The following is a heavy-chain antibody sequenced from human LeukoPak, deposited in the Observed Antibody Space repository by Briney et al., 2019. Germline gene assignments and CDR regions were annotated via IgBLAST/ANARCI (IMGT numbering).Heavy chain of an antibody. V-gene: IGHV4-39*01. Sequence: SETLSLTCTVSGGSISSSSYYWGWIRQPPGKGLEWIGSIYYSGSTYYNPSLKSRVTISVDTSKNQFSLKLSSVTAADTAVYYCARLSYDSSGYGLYFDYWGQGTLVTVSS. D-gene: IGHD3-22*01. J-gene: IGHJ4*02. CDR3: ARLSYDSSGYGLYFDY. CDR2: IYYSGST. CDR1: GGSISSSSYY.